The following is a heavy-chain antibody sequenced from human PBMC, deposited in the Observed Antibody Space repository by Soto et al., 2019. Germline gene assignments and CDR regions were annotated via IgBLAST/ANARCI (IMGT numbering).Heavy chain of an antibody. CDR1: GFVYSTYA. CDR2: IWNDGTKK. V-gene: IGHV3-33*06. J-gene: IGHJ3*01. CDR3: AKTRLYDNNEYHRDGFDV. D-gene: IGHD3-22*01. Sequence: VQLVESGGGVVQPGRSLRLSCAASGFVYSTYAMHWVRLSPGEGLEWVALIWNDGTKKYYVDSVKGRFTISRDNSQNTLNLQMDSLRVEDTAVYYCAKTRLYDNNEYHRDGFDVWGPGTAVTVSS.